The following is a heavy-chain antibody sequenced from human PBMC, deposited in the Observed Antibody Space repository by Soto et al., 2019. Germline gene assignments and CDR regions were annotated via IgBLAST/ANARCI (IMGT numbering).Heavy chain of an antibody. CDR1: GYSFTSYW. J-gene: IGHJ6*02. D-gene: IGHD2-21*01. CDR2: IYPGDFDT. Sequence: GESLKISCQGSGYSFTSYWIGWVRQIPGKGLEWMGIIYPGDFDTRYSPSFQGQVTISADKSLGTAYLQWTSVKASDTAVYYCARHFHLLDFYYYGMDVWGQGTTVTVSS. V-gene: IGHV5-51*01. CDR3: ARHFHLLDFYYYGMDV.